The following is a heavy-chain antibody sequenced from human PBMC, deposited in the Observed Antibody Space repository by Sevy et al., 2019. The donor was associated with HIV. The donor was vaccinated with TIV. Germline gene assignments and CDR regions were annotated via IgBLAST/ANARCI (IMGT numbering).Heavy chain of an antibody. CDR1: GYTFTNYR. CDR2: ISPFTGDT. D-gene: IGHD2-15*01. Sequence: ASVKVSCKASGYTFTNYRIYWVRQAPGQGLEWMGWISPFTGDTKYLQKLQGRVTMITDTSTSTAYMELRSLRSDDTAVYYCARAYCSGGSCYSLAYWGEGTLVAVSS. CDR3: ARAYCSGGSCYSLAY. J-gene: IGHJ4*02. V-gene: IGHV1-18*01.